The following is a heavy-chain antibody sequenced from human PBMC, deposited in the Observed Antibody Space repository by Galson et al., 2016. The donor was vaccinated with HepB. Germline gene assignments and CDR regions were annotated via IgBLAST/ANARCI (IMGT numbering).Heavy chain of an antibody. Sequence: SETLSLTCTVSGGSISRSSYYWGWIRQPPGKGLEWIGTIYYSGSTYYNPSLKSRVTISVDTSKNQFSLKVSSVTAADTAVYYCARTQGQRVNHYYFDHWCQGTLVTVSS. CDR1: GGSISRSSYY. CDR2: IYYSGST. CDR3: ARTQGQRVNHYYFDH. D-gene: IGHD3-10*01. J-gene: IGHJ4*02. V-gene: IGHV4-39*01.